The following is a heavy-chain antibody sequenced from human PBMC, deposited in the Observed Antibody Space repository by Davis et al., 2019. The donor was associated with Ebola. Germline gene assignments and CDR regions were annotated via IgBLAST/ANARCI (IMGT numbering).Heavy chain of an antibody. CDR2: IIPIFGTA. J-gene: IGHJ6*03. Sequence: SVKVSCKASGGTFSSYAISWVRQAPGQGLEWMGGIIPIFGTANYAQKFQGRVTITADESTSPAYMELSSLRSEDTAVYYCARSQYSGYDLSGYYYYYMDVWGKGTTVTVSS. V-gene: IGHV1-69*13. D-gene: IGHD5-12*01. CDR1: GGTFSSYA. CDR3: ARSQYSGYDLSGYYYYYMDV.